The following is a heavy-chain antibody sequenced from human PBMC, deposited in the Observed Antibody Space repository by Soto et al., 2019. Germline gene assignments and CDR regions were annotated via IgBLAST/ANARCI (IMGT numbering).Heavy chain of an antibody. Sequence: PGGSLRLSCAASGFTFSSYGMHWVRQAPGKGLEWVAVIWYDGSNKYYADSVKGRFTISRDNSKNTLYLQMNSLRAEDTAVYYCARDTRYGSGSDYYYYYGMDVWGQGT. CDR1: GFTFSSYG. D-gene: IGHD3-10*01. CDR3: ARDTRYGSGSDYYYYYGMDV. CDR2: IWYDGSNK. V-gene: IGHV3-33*01. J-gene: IGHJ6*02.